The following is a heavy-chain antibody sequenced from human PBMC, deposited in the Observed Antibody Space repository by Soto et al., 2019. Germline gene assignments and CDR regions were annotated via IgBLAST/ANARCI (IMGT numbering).Heavy chain of an antibody. Sequence: ASVKVSCKASGYTFTSYYMHWVRQAPGQGLEWMGIINPSGGSTSYAQKFQGRVTMTRDTSTSTVYMELSSLRSEDTAVYYCATDIVVVPAALGGLDYSGQGTVVNVSS. V-gene: IGHV1-46*01. J-gene: IGHJ4*02. CDR2: INPSGGST. D-gene: IGHD2-2*01. CDR1: GYTFTSYY. CDR3: ATDIVVVPAALGGLDY.